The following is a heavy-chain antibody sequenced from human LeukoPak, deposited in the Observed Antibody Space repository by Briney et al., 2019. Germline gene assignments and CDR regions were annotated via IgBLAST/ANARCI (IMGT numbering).Heavy chain of an antibody. V-gene: IGHV4-39*01. CDR1: GGSISGSSYY. CDR3: ARYPYHTNYPFDY. J-gene: IGHJ4*02. D-gene: IGHD1-7*01. CDR2: VYYSGST. Sequence: SSETLSLTCTVSGGSISGSSYYWGWIRQPPGEGLEWIGSVYYSGSTYNNPSLKSRVTISVDTSKNPFSLKLSSVTAADTAVYYCARYPYHTNYPFDYWGQRTLVTVSS.